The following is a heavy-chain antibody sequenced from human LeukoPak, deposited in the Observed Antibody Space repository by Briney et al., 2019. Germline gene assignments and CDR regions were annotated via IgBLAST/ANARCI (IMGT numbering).Heavy chain of an antibody. D-gene: IGHD6-19*01. Sequence: PGGSLRLSCAASGFTFSSYAMSWVRQAPGKGLKWVLGISGSGGSTYYADSVKGRFTISRDNSKNTLYLQMNSLRAEDTAVYYCAGGSSGWYYFDFWGQGTLVTVSS. CDR3: AGGSSGWYYFDF. J-gene: IGHJ4*02. V-gene: IGHV3-23*01. CDR1: GFTFSSYA. CDR2: ISGSGGST.